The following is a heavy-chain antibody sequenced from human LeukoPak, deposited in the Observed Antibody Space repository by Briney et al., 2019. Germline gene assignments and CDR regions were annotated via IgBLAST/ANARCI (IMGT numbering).Heavy chain of an antibody. Sequence: SETLSLTCAVSGGSISSGGYSWSWIRQPPGKGLEWIGYIYYSGSTYYNPSLKSRVTISVDTSKNQFSLKLSSVTAADTAVYYCARVVGLTGYSSSWYSGYYYYMDVWGKGTTVTVSS. CDR2: IYYSGST. V-gene: IGHV4-30-4*07. J-gene: IGHJ6*03. D-gene: IGHD6-13*01. CDR3: ARVVGLTGYSSSWYSGYYYYMDV. CDR1: GGSISSGGYS.